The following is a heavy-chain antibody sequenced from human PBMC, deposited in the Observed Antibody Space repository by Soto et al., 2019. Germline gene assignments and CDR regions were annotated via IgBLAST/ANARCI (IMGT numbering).Heavy chain of an antibody. D-gene: IGHD4-17*01. J-gene: IGHJ4*02. CDR2: ISGSGGST. CDR1: GFTFSSYA. Sequence: PGGSLRLSCAASGFTFSSYAMSWVRQAPGKGLEWVSAISGSGGSTYYADSVKGRFTISRDNSKNTLYLQMNSLRAEDTAVYYCAKPSSDDYCDPQKAPTAFGYRGQGTLVTVSS. CDR3: AKPSSDDYCDPQKAPTAFGY. V-gene: IGHV3-23*01.